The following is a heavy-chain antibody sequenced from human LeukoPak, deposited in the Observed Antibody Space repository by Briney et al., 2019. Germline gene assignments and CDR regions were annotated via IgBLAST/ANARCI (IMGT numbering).Heavy chain of an antibody. Sequence: GSSVKVSCKASGGTFSSYAISWVRQAPGQGLEWMGWINPNSGGTNYAQKFQGRVTMTRDTSISTAYMELSRLRSDDTAVYYCAKGWFGELSPLYFDYWGQGTLVTVSS. J-gene: IGHJ4*02. V-gene: IGHV1-2*02. D-gene: IGHD3-10*01. CDR2: INPNSGGT. CDR1: GGTFSSYA. CDR3: AKGWFGELSPLYFDY.